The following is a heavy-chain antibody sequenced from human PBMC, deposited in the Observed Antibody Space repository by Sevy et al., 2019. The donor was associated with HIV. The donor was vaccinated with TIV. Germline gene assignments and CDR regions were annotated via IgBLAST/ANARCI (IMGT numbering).Heavy chain of an antibody. Sequence: GGSLRLSCAASGFTFSSYGMHWVRQAPGKGLEWVAVIWYDGSNKYYADSVKGRFTISRDNSKNTLYLQMNSLGAEDTAVYYCARASMATITCDYWGQGTLVTVSS. J-gene: IGHJ4*02. D-gene: IGHD5-12*01. CDR1: GFTFSSYG. CDR2: IWYDGSNK. V-gene: IGHV3-33*01. CDR3: ARASMATITCDY.